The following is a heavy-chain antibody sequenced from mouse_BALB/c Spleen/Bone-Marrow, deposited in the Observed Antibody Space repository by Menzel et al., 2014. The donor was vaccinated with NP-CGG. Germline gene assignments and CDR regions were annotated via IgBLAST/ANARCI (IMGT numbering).Heavy chain of an antibody. V-gene: IGHV1-15*01. CDR1: GYTFTDYE. J-gene: IGHJ2*01. D-gene: IGHD1-1*01. Sequence: VQLQQSGAELVRPGASVTLSCKASGYTFTDYEMHWVKRTPVHGLEWIGAIDPETGGTAYNQKFKGKATLTADKSSSTAYMELRSLTSEDSAVYYCTRGGNFITTVVVGFDYWGQGTILTVSS. CDR2: IDPETGGT. CDR3: TRGGNFITTVVVGFDY.